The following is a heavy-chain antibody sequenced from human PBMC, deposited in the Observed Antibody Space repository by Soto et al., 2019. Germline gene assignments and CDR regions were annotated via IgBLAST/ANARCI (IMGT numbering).Heavy chain of an antibody. CDR1: GGSFSGYY. CDR3: ARGFQSSGYYNYYYYGMDV. J-gene: IGHJ6*02. CDR2: INHSGST. Sequence: QVQLQQWGAGLLKPSETLSLTCAVYGGSFSGYYWSWIRQPPGKGLEWIGEINHSGSTNYNPSLNSRVTISVDTSKNQFSLKLSSVTAADTAMYYCARGFQSSGYYNYYYYGMDVWGQGTTVTVSS. D-gene: IGHD3-22*01. V-gene: IGHV4-34*01.